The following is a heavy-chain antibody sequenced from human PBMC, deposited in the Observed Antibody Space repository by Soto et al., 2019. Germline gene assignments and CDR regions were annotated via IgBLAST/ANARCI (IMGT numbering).Heavy chain of an antibody. CDR2: IIPILGIA. J-gene: IGHJ6*02. CDR1: GGTFSSYT. CDR3: AGGVEGATHYYYGMDV. D-gene: IGHD1-26*01. Sequence: QVQLVQSGAEVKKPGSSVKVSCKASGGTFSSYTISWVRQAPGQGLEWMGRIIPILGIANYAQKFQGRVTITADKSTSTAYMELSSLRSEDTAVYYWAGGVEGATHYYYGMDVWGQGTTVTVSS. V-gene: IGHV1-69*02.